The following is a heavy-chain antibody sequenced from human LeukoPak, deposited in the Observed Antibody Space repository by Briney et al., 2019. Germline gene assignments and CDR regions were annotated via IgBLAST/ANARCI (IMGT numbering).Heavy chain of an antibody. CDR2: ISSSSSYI. J-gene: IGHJ5*02. CDR3: ARAYDSSGYYRYNWFDP. D-gene: IGHD3-22*01. Sequence: GGSLRLSCAASGFTFSSYSMNWVRQAPGKGLEWVSSISSSSSYIYYADSVKGRFTISRDNAKNSLYLQMNSLRAEDTAVYYCARAYDSSGYYRYNWFDPWGQGTLVTVSS. CDR1: GFTFSSYS. V-gene: IGHV3-21*01.